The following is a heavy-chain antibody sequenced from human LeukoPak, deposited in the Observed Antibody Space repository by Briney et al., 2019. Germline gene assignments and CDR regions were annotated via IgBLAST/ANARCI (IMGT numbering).Heavy chain of an antibody. D-gene: IGHD2-15*01. CDR1: GGSFSGYY. V-gene: IGHV4-34*01. Sequence: SETLSLTCAVYGGSFSGYYWSWIRQPPGKGLEWIGEINHSGSTNYNPSLKSRVTISVDTSKNQFSLKLSSVTAADTAVYYCARARPNVVVVAATKPFDYWGQGTLVTVSS. CDR2: INHSGST. J-gene: IGHJ4*02. CDR3: ARARPNVVVVAATKPFDY.